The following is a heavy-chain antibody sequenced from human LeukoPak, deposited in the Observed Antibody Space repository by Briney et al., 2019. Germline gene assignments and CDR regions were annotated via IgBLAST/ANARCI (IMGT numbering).Heavy chain of an antibody. D-gene: IGHD3-10*01. CDR2: IYYSGST. V-gene: IGHV4-39*07. CDR3: ARDLGYYHSSGSYKDASDI. CDR1: GGSISSSRYY. J-gene: IGHJ3*02. Sequence: SETLSLTCTGSGGSISSSRYYWGWIRQPPGKGLEWIGSIYYSGSTYYNPSLKSKVTISVDTSKNQFSLKLSPVTAADTAVYYCARDLGYYHSSGSYKDASDIWGQGTMVTVSS.